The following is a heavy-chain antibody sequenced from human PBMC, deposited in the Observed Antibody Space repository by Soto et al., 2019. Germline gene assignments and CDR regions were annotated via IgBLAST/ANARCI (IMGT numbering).Heavy chain of an antibody. D-gene: IGHD6-19*01. V-gene: IGHV1-69*06. CDR1: GGTFSSYA. CDR3: ARVLTAYSSVWFYWYFDL. Sequence: QVQLVQSGAEVKKPGSSVKVSCKASGGTFSSYAISWVRQAPGQGLEWMGGIIPIFGTANYAQKFQVRVTITADKSTSTAYMELSSLRSEDTAVYYCARVLTAYSSVWFYWYFDLWGRGTLVTVSS. J-gene: IGHJ2*01. CDR2: IIPIFGTA.